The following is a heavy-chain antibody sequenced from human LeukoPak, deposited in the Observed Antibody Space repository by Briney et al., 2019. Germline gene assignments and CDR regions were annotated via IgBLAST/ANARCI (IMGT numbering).Heavy chain of an antibody. CDR3: AKSMTLQWRGFFDL. D-gene: IGHD6-19*01. CDR1: GFTFNRHA. Sequence: PGGSLRLSCAASGFTFNRHAMHWVRQAPGKGLEWVAIIWYDGSMQYYGDSVKDRFTISRDNSKNTLYLQKNSLRADDTAIYYCAKSMTLQWRGFFDLWGRGTHVTVSS. CDR2: IWYDGSMQ. J-gene: IGHJ2*01. V-gene: IGHV3-33*06.